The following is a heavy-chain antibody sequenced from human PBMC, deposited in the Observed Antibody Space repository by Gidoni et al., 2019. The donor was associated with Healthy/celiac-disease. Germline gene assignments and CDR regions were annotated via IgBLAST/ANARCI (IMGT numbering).Heavy chain of an antibody. CDR2: INPNSGGT. Sequence: QVQLVQSGAEVKKPGASVKVSCKASGSPFPAYYMHWVRQAPGQGLEWMGWINPNSGGTNYAQKFQGWVTMTRDTSISTAYMELSRLRSDDTAVYYCARGRDGYNYGYYYYGMDVWGQGTTVTVSS. D-gene: IGHD5-12*01. V-gene: IGHV1-2*04. CDR3: ARGRDGYNYGYYYYGMDV. J-gene: IGHJ6*02. CDR1: GSPFPAYY.